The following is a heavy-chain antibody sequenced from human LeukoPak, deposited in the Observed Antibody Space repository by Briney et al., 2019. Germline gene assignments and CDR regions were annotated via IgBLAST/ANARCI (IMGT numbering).Heavy chain of an antibody. CDR3: ARVTGYRIEDYFDY. CDR1: GGSFSSYY. J-gene: IGHJ4*02. V-gene: IGHV4-59*01. CDR2: IDHSGST. D-gene: IGHD6-13*01. Sequence: SETLSLTCTVSGGSFSSYYWTWIRQPPGKGLEWIGYIDHSGSTNYNPSLKSRVTISVETSKNEFSLKLRSVTAADTAVYYCARVTGYRIEDYFDYWGQGTLVTVSS.